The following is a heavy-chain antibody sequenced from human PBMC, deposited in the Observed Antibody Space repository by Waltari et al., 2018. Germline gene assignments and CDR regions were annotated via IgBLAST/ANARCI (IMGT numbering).Heavy chain of an antibody. J-gene: IGHJ6*03. D-gene: IGHD2-2*01. CDR1: GGSFSGYY. CDR3: ARGHCSSTSCYYYYYYMDV. V-gene: IGHV4-34*01. CDR2: INHSGST. Sequence: QVQLQQWGAGLLKPSETLSLTCAVYGGSFSGYYWSWIRQPPGKGLEWIGEINHSGSTNYNPSLKIRVTISVDTSKNQFSLKLSSVTAADTAVYYCARGHCSSTSCYYYYYYMDVWGKGTTVTISS.